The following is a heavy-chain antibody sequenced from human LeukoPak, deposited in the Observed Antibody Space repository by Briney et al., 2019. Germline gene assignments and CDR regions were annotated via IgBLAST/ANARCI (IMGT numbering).Heavy chain of an antibody. J-gene: IGHJ4*02. D-gene: IGHD5-24*01. CDR1: GGSINSYY. Sequence: SETLSLTCTVSGGSINSYYWSWIRQAPGKGLEWLGYIYYSGSTNYNPSLRSRATMSVDASKNQFSLTLRSVTTTDTAVYYCARQINYFDFWALGSLVPVPS. CDR3: ARQINYFDF. V-gene: IGHV4-59*08. CDR2: IYYSGST.